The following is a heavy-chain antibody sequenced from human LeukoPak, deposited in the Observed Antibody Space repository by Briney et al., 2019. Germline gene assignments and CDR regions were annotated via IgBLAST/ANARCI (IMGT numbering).Heavy chain of an antibody. D-gene: IGHD6-6*01. Sequence: SETLSLTCTVSGGSISSSRYYWAWIRQPPGKGLDWIGSISYSGSTYYNSSLKSRLTISVDTSKNQFSLRLTSVTAADTAVYYCARNEYSSSFWFDPWGQGTLVTVSS. CDR3: ARNEYSSSFWFDP. CDR1: GGSISSSRYY. V-gene: IGHV4-39*01. CDR2: ISYSGST. J-gene: IGHJ5*02.